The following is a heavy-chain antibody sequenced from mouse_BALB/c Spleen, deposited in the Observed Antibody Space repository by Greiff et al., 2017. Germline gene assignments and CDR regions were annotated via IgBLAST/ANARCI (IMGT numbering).Heavy chain of an antibody. CDR3: ARATMSTTYAMDY. V-gene: IGHV2-4-1*01. Sequence: QVQLKESGPGLVQPSQSLSITCTVSGFSLTSYGVHWVRQSPGKGLEWLGVIWSGGSTDYNAAFISRLSISKDNSKSQVFFKMNRLQADDTAIYCCARATMSTTYAMDYWGQGTSVTVSS. D-gene: IGHD2-4*01. CDR2: IWSGGST. CDR1: GFSLTSYG. J-gene: IGHJ4*01.